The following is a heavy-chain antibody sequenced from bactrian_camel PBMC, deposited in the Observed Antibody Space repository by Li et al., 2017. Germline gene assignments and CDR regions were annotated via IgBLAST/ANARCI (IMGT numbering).Heavy chain of an antibody. Sequence: HVQLVESGGGSVQAGGSLRLSCTASGYIGNMGWFRQAPGTQRETVATVDSNGVTKVAGSVKGRFTISKDNAKNSLILRMDNLKPEDTALYTCAAEDQAPWDMGWICNYNSWGQGTQVTVS. J-gene: IGHJ4*01. CDR1: GYIGN. V-gene: IGHV3S53*01. CDR2: VDSNGVT. D-gene: IGHD3*01. CDR3: AAEDQAPWDMGWICNYNS.